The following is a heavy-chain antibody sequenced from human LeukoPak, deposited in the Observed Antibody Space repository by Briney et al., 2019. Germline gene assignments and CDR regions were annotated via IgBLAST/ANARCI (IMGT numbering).Heavy chain of an antibody. CDR3: ARDGVGATSGDFDY. CDR2: IIPIFGTA. D-gene: IGHD1-26*01. V-gene: IGHV1-69*01. Sequence: SVKVSCKASGGTFSSYAISWVRQAPGQGLEWMGGIIPIFGTANYAQKFQGRVTITADESTSKAYMELSSMSSEDKAVYYCARDGVGATSGDFDYWGQGTLVTVSS. J-gene: IGHJ4*02. CDR1: GGTFSSYA.